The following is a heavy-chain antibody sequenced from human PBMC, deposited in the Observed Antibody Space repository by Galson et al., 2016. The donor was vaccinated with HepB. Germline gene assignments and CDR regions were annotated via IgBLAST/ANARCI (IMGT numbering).Heavy chain of an antibody. V-gene: IGHV3-48*03. Sequence: SLRLSCAASGFTFSYYEMNWVRQAPGKGLEWISYISNSGSTIYYADSVKGRFTISRDILKNSLFLQMNSLRAEDTAVYFCARDERSGYIYPSYYYHGMDVWGQGTVVTVSS. J-gene: IGHJ6*02. CDR3: ARDERSGYIYPSYYYHGMDV. D-gene: IGHD5-24*01. CDR2: ISNSGSTI. CDR1: GFTFSYYE.